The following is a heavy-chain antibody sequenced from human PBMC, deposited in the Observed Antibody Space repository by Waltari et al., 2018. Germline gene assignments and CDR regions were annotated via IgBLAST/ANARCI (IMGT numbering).Heavy chain of an antibody. CDR2: IYSGGST. CDR3: AKMGRPTGGAFDI. V-gene: IGHV3-23*03. D-gene: IGHD7-27*01. Sequence: EVQLLESGGGLVQPGGSLRLSCAASGFTFSSYAMSWVRQAPGKGLEWVSVIYSGGSTYYADSVKGRFTISRDNSKNTLYLQMNSLRAEDTAVYYCAKMGRPTGGAFDIWGQGTMVTVSS. J-gene: IGHJ3*02. CDR1: GFTFSSYA.